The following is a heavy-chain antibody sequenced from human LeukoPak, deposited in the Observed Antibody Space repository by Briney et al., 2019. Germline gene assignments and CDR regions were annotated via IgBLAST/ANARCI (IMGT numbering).Heavy chain of an antibody. CDR1: GFTFSNYV. J-gene: IGHJ4*02. CDR3: AKSGDQVTVTKLDY. Sequence: GGSLRLSCAASGFTFSNYVMSWVRQAPGKGLEWVSVISGSGGSTFYADSVKGRFTISRDNSNNTLYLEMNSLRAEDTALFYCAKSGDQVTVTKLDYWGQGTLVTVSS. D-gene: IGHD4-17*01. V-gene: IGHV3-23*01. CDR2: ISGSGGST.